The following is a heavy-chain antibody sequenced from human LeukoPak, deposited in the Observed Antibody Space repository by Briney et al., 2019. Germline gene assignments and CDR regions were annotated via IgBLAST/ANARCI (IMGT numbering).Heavy chain of an antibody. J-gene: IGHJ4*02. Sequence: GASVKVSCKASGYTFTSYYMHWVRQAPGQGLEWMRIINPSGGSTSYAQKSQGRVTMTRDMSTSTVYMELSSLRSEDTAVYYCARVENYYDSSGYYPMPDCWGQGTLVTVSS. CDR2: INPSGGST. V-gene: IGHV1-46*03. D-gene: IGHD3-22*01. CDR3: ARVENYYDSSGYYPMPDC. CDR1: GYTFTSYY.